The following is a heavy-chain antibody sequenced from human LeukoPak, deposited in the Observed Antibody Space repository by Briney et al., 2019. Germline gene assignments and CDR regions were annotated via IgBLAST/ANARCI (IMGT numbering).Heavy chain of an antibody. D-gene: IGHD1-14*01. J-gene: IGHJ4*02. CDR1: GYSISSGYY. V-gene: IGHV4-38-2*02. Sequence: SETLSLTCTVSGYSISSGYYWGWIRQPPGKGLEWIGSIYHSGSTYYNPSLKSRVTISVDTSKNQFSLKLSSVTAADAAVYYCARDRASGLFDYWGQGTLVTVSS. CDR2: IYHSGST. CDR3: ARDRASGLFDY.